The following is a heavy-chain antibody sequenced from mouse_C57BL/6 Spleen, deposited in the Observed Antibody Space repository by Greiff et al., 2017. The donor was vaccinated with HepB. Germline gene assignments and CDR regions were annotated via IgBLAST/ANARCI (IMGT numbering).Heavy chain of an antibody. J-gene: IGHJ2*01. CDR1: GFNIKDDY. CDR2: IDPENGDT. D-gene: IGHD1-1*01. V-gene: IGHV14-4*01. Sequence: VQLQQSGAELVRPGASVKLSCTASGFNIKDDYMHWVKQRPEQGLEWIGWIDPENGDTEYASKFQGKATITADTSSNTAYLQLSSLTSEDTAVDYCTTAPVVGYWGQGTTLTVSS. CDR3: TTAPVVGY.